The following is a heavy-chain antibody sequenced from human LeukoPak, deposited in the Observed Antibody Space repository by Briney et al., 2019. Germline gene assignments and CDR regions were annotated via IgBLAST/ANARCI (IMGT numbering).Heavy chain of an antibody. Sequence: PGGSLRLSXAASGFTFSSYAMSWVRQAPGKGLEWVSAISGSGGSTHYADSVKGRFTISRDNSKNTLYLQMNSLRAEDTAVYYCAKRPKITIFGVAGNWFDPWGQGTLVTVSS. CDR2: ISGSGGST. CDR3: AKRPKITIFGVAGNWFDP. D-gene: IGHD3-3*01. CDR1: GFTFSSYA. J-gene: IGHJ5*02. V-gene: IGHV3-23*01.